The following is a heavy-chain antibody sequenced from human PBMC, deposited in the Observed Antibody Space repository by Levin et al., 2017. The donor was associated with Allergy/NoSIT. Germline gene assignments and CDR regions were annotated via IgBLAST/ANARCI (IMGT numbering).Heavy chain of an antibody. V-gene: IGHV3-30*18. Sequence: GGSLRLSCAASGFAFSTYAMHWVRQAPGKGLEWVAVISYAGSHTYYSDSVKGRFTISRDKSKDTLFLQMNSLRTEDTAVYYCAKDQWEQTVAYGLDVWGLGTKDTVS. CDR2: ISYAGSHT. CDR1: GFAFSTYA. D-gene: IGHD1-26*01. CDR3: AKDQWEQTVAYGLDV. J-gene: IGHJ6*02.